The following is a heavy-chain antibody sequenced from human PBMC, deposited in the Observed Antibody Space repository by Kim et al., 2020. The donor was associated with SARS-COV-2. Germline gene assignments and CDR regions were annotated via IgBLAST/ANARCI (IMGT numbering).Heavy chain of an antibody. J-gene: IGHJ4*02. Sequence: SETLSLTCTVSGGSISSSSYYWGWIRQPPGKGLEWIGSIYYSGSTYYNPSLKSRVTISVDTSKNQFSLKLSSVTAADTVVYYCARQIGITMIVVVISTYFDYCGQGTLVTVSS. V-gene: IGHV4-39*01. CDR3: ARQIGITMIVVVISTYFDY. CDR2: IYYSGST. CDR1: GGSISSSSYY. D-gene: IGHD3-22*01.